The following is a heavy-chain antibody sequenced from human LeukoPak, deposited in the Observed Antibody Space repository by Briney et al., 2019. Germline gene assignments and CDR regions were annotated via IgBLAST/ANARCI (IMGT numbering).Heavy chain of an antibody. D-gene: IGHD3-16*01. Sequence: GGSLRLSCAASGCTFTTYWMNWVRQAPGKGLEWVANIRQDGSEKYYVDSVKGRFTISRDNAKNSLYLQMNSLRAEDTAVYYCARDRGVDRFDYWGQGTLVIVSS. J-gene: IGHJ4*02. V-gene: IGHV3-7*01. CDR2: IRQDGSEK. CDR3: ARDRGVDRFDY. CDR1: GCTFTTYW.